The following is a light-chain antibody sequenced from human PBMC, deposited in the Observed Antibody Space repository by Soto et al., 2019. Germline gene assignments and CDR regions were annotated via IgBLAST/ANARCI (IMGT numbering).Light chain of an antibody. Sequence: QSVLTQPASVSGSPGQSITISCTGTSSDVGGYNYVSWYQHHPGKAPKLMIYDVSNRPSGVSNRFSGSKSGNTASLTISGLQAEDEAAYYCSSYTSSSTRIFGGGTKLTVL. J-gene: IGLJ2*01. V-gene: IGLV2-14*03. CDR1: SSDVGGYNY. CDR2: DVS. CDR3: SSYTSSSTRI.